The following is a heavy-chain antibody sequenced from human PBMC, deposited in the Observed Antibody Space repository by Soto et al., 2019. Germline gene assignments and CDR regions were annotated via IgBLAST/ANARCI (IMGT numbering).Heavy chain of an antibody. CDR2: VSSSGST. CDR1: VCSSSGDH. J-gene: IGHJ3*02. D-gene: IGHD3-22*01. V-gene: IGHV4-59*01. CDR3: ASGFYDSRGYSAAFDI. Sequence: SETLSRTCTVSVCSSSGDHWNWIRQPPGKGLEWIAYVSSSGSTKYNPSLKSRVTISIDTTKNQFSLRLSSVTAADTAVYYCASGFYDSRGYSAAFDIWGQGTKVTVSS.